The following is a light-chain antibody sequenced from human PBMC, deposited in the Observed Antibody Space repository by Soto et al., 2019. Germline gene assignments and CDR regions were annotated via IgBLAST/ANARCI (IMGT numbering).Light chain of an antibody. CDR3: QQYDSFPWT. CDR1: QGISNW. CDR2: DAS. Sequence: DIQMTQSPSTLSASVGDRVTITCRASQGISNWLAWYQQKPGKPPKLLIYDASGLDSGVPSRFSGSGYGTEFTLTISGLQPEDFATFYCQQYDSFPWTFGNGTNVDSK. J-gene: IGKJ1*01. V-gene: IGKV1-5*01.